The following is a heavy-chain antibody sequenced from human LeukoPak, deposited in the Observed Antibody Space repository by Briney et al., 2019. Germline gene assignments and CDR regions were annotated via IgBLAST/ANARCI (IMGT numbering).Heavy chain of an antibody. D-gene: IGHD3-9*01. J-gene: IGHJ4*02. CDR3: ARDSDNLTGSKSHFDY. CDR1: GFMFGTYA. Sequence: GGSLRLSCAASGFMFGTYAMSWVRQAPGKGLEWVSCISTSSSYIYYADSVKGRFTISRDNAKNSLYLQMNSLRPEDAAVYYCARDSDNLTGSKSHFDYWGQGTLVTVSS. CDR2: ISTSSSYI. V-gene: IGHV3-21*01.